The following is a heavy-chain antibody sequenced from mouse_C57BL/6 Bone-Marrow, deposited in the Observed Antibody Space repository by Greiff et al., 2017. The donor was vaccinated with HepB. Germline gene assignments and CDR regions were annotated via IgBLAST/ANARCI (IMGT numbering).Heavy chain of an antibody. J-gene: IGHJ1*03. D-gene: IGHD2-5*01. CDR1: GFSLTTYG. CDR2: IWSGGST. Sequence: QVHVKHSGPGLLQPSQSLSITCTVSGFSLTTYGLHWVCQSPGKGLEWLGVIWSGGSTDYNAAFISRLSISKDNSKSQVFFKMNSLQADDTAIYYCASYYSNWYFDVWGTGTTVTVSS. CDR3: ASYYSNWYFDV. V-gene: IGHV2-2*01.